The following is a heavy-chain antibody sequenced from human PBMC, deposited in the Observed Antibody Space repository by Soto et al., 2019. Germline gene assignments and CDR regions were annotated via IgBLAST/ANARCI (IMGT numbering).Heavy chain of an antibody. CDR1: GFTFSRYA. CDR2: ISGSGGTT. V-gene: IGHV3-23*01. D-gene: IGHD4-17*01. Sequence: EVQLLESGGGLVQPGGSLRLSCAASGFTFSRYAMSWDRQAPGKGLEWVSTISGSGGTTYYADSVKGRFTISRDNSKNTLYRQMNSLRAEDTAVYYCAKEAGVPVTTRASFDYWGQGTLVTVSS. J-gene: IGHJ4*02. CDR3: AKEAGVPVTTRASFDY.